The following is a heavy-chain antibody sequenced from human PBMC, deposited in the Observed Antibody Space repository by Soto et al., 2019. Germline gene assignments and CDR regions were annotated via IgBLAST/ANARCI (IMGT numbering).Heavy chain of an antibody. CDR2: ISGSGVRT. CDR3: AFPRGGGFSLPFDY. J-gene: IGHJ4*02. CDR1: GFTFSNYA. D-gene: IGHD1-26*01. Sequence: GGSLRLSRAASGFTFSNYAMSWVRQAPGKGLEWVSTISGSGVRTYYADSVKGRFTFSRDNSKNTLYLQMNSLSAEDTAVYYCAFPRGGGFSLPFDYWGQGTLVTVSS. V-gene: IGHV3-23*01.